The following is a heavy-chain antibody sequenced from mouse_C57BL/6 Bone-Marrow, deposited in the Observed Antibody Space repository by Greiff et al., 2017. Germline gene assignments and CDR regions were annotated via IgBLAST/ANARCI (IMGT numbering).Heavy chain of an antibody. CDR2: IDPENGDT. V-gene: IGHV14-4*01. CDR3: TTSSYGSSYAAWFAY. D-gene: IGHD1-1*01. Sequence: EVQRVESGAELVRPGASVKLSCTASGFNIKDDYMHWVKQRPEQGLEWIGWIDPENGDTEYASKFQGKATITADTSSNTAYLQLSSLTSEDTAVYYCTTSSYGSSYAAWFAYWGQGTLVTVSA. J-gene: IGHJ3*01. CDR1: GFNIKDDY.